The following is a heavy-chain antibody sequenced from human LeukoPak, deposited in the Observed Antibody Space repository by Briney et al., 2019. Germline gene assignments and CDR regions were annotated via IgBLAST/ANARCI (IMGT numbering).Heavy chain of an antibody. CDR2: ISSSSSYI. J-gene: IGHJ4*02. CDR3: ARFGQNLDY. CDR1: GFTFSTYN. D-gene: IGHD3-16*01. Sequence: PGGSLRLSCTASGFTFSTYNMNWVRQAPGKGLEWVSSISSSSSYIYYADSVKGRFTISRDNAKNSLYLQMNSQRAEDTAVYYCARFGQNLDYWGQGTLVTVSS. V-gene: IGHV3-21*01.